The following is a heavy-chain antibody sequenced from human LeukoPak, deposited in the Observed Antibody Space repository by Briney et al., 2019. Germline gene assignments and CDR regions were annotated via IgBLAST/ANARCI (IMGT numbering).Heavy chain of an antibody. CDR1: GGSISSSY. CDR3: ARDPTTVTTIFDS. V-gene: IGHV4-59*12. D-gene: IGHD4-17*01. CDR2: VHYSGST. J-gene: IGHJ4*02. Sequence: SETLSLTCIVSGGSISSSYWSWIRQPPGKGLEWIGYVHYSGSTNYNPSLKSRVTISVDTSKNQVSLKLRSVTAADTAVYYCARDPTTVTTIFDSWGQGTLVTVSS.